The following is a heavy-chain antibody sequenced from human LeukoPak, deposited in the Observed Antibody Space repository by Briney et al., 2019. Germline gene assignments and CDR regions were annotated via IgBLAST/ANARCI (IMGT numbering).Heavy chain of an antibody. D-gene: IGHD3-3*01. V-gene: IGHV5-51*01. J-gene: IGHJ4*02. Sequence: GESLKISCQGSGYRFTSYWIGWVRQMPGKGLEWMGIIYPGDSDTRYSPSFQGQVTISADKSISTAYLQWSSLKASDTAMYYCARQFDFWSGYFDYWGQGTLVTVSS. CDR1: GYRFTSYW. CDR2: IYPGDSDT. CDR3: ARQFDFWSGYFDY.